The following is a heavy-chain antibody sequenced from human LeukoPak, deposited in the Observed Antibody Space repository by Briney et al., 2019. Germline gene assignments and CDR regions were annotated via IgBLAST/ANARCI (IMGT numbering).Heavy chain of an antibody. D-gene: IGHD5-18*01. CDR3: ATKRGYSYGTPH. V-gene: IGHV1-69*01. CDR2: IIPILGTA. CDR1: GGTFSSYA. Sequence: ASVKVSCKASGGTFSSYAISWVRQAPGQGLEWMGGIIPILGTANYAQKFQGRVTITADESTSTAYMELSSLRSEDTAVYYCATKRGYSYGTPHWGQGTLVTVSS. J-gene: IGHJ4*02.